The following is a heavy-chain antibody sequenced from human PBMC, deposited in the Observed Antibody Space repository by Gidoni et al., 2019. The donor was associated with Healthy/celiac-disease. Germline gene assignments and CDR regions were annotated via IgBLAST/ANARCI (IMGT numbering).Heavy chain of an antibody. CDR2: INPNNGGT. CDR3: ARGYCSSTSCYLGDNWFDP. Sequence: QVQLVQSGAEVKKPGASVKVSCKASGYIFTGYYMHWVRQAPGQGLGWMGWINPNNGGTNSAQKFQGRVTMTRDTSISTVYMELSRLRSDDTAMYYCARGYCSSTSCYLGDNWFDPWGQGTLVTVSS. V-gene: IGHV1-2*02. CDR1: GYIFTGYY. J-gene: IGHJ5*02. D-gene: IGHD2-2*01.